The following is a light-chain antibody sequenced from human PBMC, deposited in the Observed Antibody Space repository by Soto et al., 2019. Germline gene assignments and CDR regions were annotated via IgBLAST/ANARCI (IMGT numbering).Light chain of an antibody. J-gene: IGLJ1*01. CDR3: WSYAGSFTYV. CDR1: SSDVGSYTL. Sequence: QSVLTQPASVSGSPGQSITISCTGSSSDVGSYTLVSWYQQHPGKVPKLMIYEVSKRPSGVSVRFSGSRSGNTASLTISGLQAVDEADYFCWSYAGSFTYVFGTGTKVT. V-gene: IGLV2-23*02. CDR2: EVS.